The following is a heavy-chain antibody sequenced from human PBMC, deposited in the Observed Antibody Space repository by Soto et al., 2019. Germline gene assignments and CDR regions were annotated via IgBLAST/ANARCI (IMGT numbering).Heavy chain of an antibody. V-gene: IGHV3-23*01. D-gene: IGHD6-19*01. Sequence: GGSLRLSCAASGFTFSSYAMSWVRQAPGKGLEWVSAISGSGGTTYYADSVKGRFTISRDNSKNTLYLQMNSLRAEDTAVYYCAKNDLAGKGGFGYDYWGQGTLVTVAS. CDR2: ISGSGGTT. CDR1: GFTFSSYA. CDR3: AKNDLAGKGGFGYDY. J-gene: IGHJ4*02.